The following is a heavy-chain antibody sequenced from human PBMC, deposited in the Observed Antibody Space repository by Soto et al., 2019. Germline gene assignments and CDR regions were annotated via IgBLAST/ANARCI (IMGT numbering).Heavy chain of an antibody. D-gene: IGHD3-3*01. V-gene: IGHV1-69*01. CDR1: GGTLSNYA. CDR2: GIPIFSIM. Sequence: QVPLVQSGAEVKKPGSSVKVSCKASGGTLSNYAIAWVRLAPGQGLEWVGGGIPIFSIMKYAQKFQDRVTFTADDSTNPAYMELSSLTSEDTAVYYCARGRTIFGVVNFDYWGQGALVTVSS. CDR3: ARGRTIFGVVNFDY. J-gene: IGHJ4*02.